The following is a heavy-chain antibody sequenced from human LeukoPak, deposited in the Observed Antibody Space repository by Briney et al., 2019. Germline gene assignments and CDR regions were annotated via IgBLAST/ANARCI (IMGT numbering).Heavy chain of an antibody. V-gene: IGHV1-8*03. CDR3: ATYPSYDAAVFDY. CDR1: GYTFSSCD. D-gene: IGHD3-22*01. Sequence: ASVKVSCKASGYTFSSCDINWVRQATGQGLEWMGWMNPNSGNTGYAQKFQGRVTITRNTSISTAYMELSSLRSEDTAVYYCATYPSYDAAVFDYWGQGTLVTVSS. J-gene: IGHJ4*02. CDR2: MNPNSGNT.